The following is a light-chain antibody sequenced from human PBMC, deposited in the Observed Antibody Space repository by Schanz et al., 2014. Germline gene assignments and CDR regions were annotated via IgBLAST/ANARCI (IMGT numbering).Light chain of an antibody. CDR1: QGISSF. Sequence: IQMTQSPSSLSASVGDRVTITCRASQGISSFLAWYQHKPGRAPKLLIYAASTLQTGVPSRFSGSGSGTDFTLTISSLQPEDFATYYCHQVNYYPRTFGQGTKVEIK. J-gene: IGKJ1*01. CDR2: AAS. V-gene: IGKV1-9*01. CDR3: HQVNYYPRT.